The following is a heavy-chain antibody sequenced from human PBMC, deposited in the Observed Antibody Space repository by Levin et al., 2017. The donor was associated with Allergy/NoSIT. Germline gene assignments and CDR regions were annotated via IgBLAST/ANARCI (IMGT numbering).Heavy chain of an antibody. CDR2: INPNSGGT. Sequence: GASVKVSCKASGYTFTGYYMHWVRQAPGQGLEWMGWINPNSGGTNYAQKFQGRVTMTRDTSISTAYMELSRLRSDDTAVYYCARDPRAAYYYDSSGYYHANRLGYYYGMDVWGQGTTVTVSS. J-gene: IGHJ6*02. CDR3: ARDPRAAYYYDSSGYYHANRLGYYYGMDV. CDR1: GYTFTGYY. V-gene: IGHV1-2*02. D-gene: IGHD3-22*01.